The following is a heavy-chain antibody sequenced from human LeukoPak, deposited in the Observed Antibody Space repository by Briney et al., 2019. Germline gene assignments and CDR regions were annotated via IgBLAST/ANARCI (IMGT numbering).Heavy chain of an antibody. D-gene: IGHD2-2*01. J-gene: IGHJ6*02. CDR3: ARDRIVVVPAATPTLYYYYYYGMDV. V-gene: IGHV4-30-2*01. CDR1: GGSISSSSYS. Sequence: SGTLSLTCTVSGGSISSSSYSWSWIRQPPGKGLEWIGYIYHSGSTYYNPSLKSRVTISVDRSKNQFSLKLSSVTAADTAVYYCARDRIVVVPAATPTLYYYYYYGMDVWGQGTTVTVSS. CDR2: IYHSGST.